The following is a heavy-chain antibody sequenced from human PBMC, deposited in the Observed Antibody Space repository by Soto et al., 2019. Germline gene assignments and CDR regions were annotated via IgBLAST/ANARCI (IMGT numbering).Heavy chain of an antibody. CDR3: ARDKRGIVVLRNYYYYGMDV. D-gene: IGHD2-15*01. CDR2: IIPIFGTA. Sequence: SVQVSCRASRGTFSSSAISWVRQSPGQGLEWMGGIIPIFGTANYAQKFQGRVPITADESTSTAYMELSSLRSEDTAVYNCARDKRGIVVLRNYYYYGMDVWGQGTTVTVSS. J-gene: IGHJ6*02. CDR1: RGTFSSSA. V-gene: IGHV1-69*01.